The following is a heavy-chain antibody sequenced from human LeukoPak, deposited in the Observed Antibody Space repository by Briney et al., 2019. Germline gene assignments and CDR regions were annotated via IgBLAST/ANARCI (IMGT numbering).Heavy chain of an antibody. Sequence: GGSLRLSCAASGFTFSAYSMNWVRQAPGKGLEWVAFIRYDGSNQYYADSVKGRFTISRDNSKNTVYLQMNSLRTEDTAFYYCVRDFAWGFDYWGQGTLATVSS. J-gene: IGHJ4*02. CDR2: IRYDGSNQ. CDR3: VRDFAWGFDY. V-gene: IGHV3-30*02. CDR1: GFTFSAYS. D-gene: IGHD7-27*01.